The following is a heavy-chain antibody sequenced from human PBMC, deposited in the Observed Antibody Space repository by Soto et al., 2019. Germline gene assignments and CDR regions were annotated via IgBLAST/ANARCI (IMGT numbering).Heavy chain of an antibody. V-gene: IGHV5-51*01. CDR2: IYPGDSDT. CDR3: ANGEHWKQWPHPGFHH. J-gene: IGHJ1*01. CDR1: GCSFTGYW. Sequence: LGESLEISCKGSGCSFTGYWIGWVRQMPGKGLEWMGIIYPGDSDTRYSPSFQGQVTISADKSISTAYLQWSSLKASDTAMYYCANGEHWKQWPHPGFHHWGQGTQVTVSS. D-gene: IGHD6-19*01.